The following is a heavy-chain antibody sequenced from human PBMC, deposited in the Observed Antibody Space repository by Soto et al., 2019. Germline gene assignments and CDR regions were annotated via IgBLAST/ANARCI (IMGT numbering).Heavy chain of an antibody. Sequence: SETLSLTCTVSCGSISSSSYYWGWIRQPPGKGLEWIGEVNHGGTSNYNPSLKSRAIISVDTSKNQFSLKLTSVTAADTAVYYCAREGYLGDSSGYYFWYFDYWGQRTLVTVSS. CDR1: CGSISSSSYY. CDR3: AREGYLGDSSGYYFWYFDY. CDR2: VNHGGTS. J-gene: IGHJ4*02. V-gene: IGHV4-39*07. D-gene: IGHD3-22*01.